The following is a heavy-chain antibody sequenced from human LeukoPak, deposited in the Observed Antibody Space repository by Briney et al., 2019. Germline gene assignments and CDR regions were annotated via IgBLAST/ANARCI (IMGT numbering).Heavy chain of an antibody. D-gene: IGHD3-22*01. V-gene: IGHV3-15*01. CDR2: IKSKTDGGTT. CDR3: TTGTMIVEDAFDI. CDR1: GFTFSNAW. J-gene: IGHJ3*02. Sequence: GGSLRLPCAASGFTFSNAWMSWVRQAPGKGLEWVGRIKSKTDGGTTDYAAPVKGRFTISRDDSKNTLYLQMNSLKTEDTAVYYCTTGTMIVEDAFDIWGQGTMVTVSS.